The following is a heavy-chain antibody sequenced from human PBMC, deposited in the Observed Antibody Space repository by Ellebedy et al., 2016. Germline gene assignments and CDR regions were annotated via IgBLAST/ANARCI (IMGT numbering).Heavy chain of an antibody. Sequence: SETLSLTCAVSGGSISSSNWWSWVSQHPGKGLEWIGEIYHSGSTNYNPSLKSRVTISVDKSKNQFSLKLSSVTAADTAVYYCARPRNDDRMTFDIWGQGTMVTVSS. CDR1: GGSISSSNW. V-gene: IGHV4-4*02. CDR2: IYHSGST. J-gene: IGHJ3*02. D-gene: IGHD3-9*01. CDR3: ARPRNDDRMTFDI.